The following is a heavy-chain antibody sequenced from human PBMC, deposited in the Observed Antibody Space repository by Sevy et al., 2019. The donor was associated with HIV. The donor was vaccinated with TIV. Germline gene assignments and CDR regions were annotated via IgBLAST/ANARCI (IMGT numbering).Heavy chain of an antibody. D-gene: IGHD2-2*01. CDR2: ISAGGTTT. Sequence: GGSLRLSCAASGFIFSNYPMSWVRHSPGKGLEWVSDISAGGTTTYYADSVEGRFTISRDNSKNTVSLQINSLGAEDTAIYYSAKRYCSTITCYDDDFWNPYYFYSLDVWGQGISVTVSS. CDR3: AKRYCSTITCYDDDFWNPYYFYSLDV. CDR1: GFIFSNYP. J-gene: IGHJ6*02. V-gene: IGHV3-23*01.